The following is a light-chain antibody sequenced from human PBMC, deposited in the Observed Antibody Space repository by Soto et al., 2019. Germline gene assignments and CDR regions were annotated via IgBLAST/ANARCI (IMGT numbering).Light chain of an antibody. J-gene: IGKJ4*01. CDR3: QQLNTYPLT. V-gene: IGKV1-9*01. Sequence: DIQLTQSPSFLSASVGDRVTVTCRASQGISFYLAWYQQKPGKAPQLLIYHASTLQSGVPSRFSGSGSGTEFTLTLGSLQPEDFATYYCQQLNTYPLTFGGGTKVEIK. CDR1: QGISFY. CDR2: HAS.